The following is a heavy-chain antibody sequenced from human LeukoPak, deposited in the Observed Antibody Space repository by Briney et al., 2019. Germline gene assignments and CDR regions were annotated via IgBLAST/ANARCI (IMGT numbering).Heavy chain of an antibody. D-gene: IGHD3-22*01. CDR3: AKGGPSSGYYSGNYFDY. CDR2: ISGSGGST. CDR1: GFTFSSYG. J-gene: IGHJ4*02. Sequence: GGSLRLSCAASGFTFSSYGMSWVRQAPGKGLEWVSAISGSGGSTYYADSVKGRFTISRDNSKNTLYLQMNSLRAEDTAVYYCAKGGPSSGYYSGNYFDYWGQGTLVTVSS. V-gene: IGHV3-23*01.